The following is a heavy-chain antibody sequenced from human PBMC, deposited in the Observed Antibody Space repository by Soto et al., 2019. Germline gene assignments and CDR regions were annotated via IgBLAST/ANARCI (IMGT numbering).Heavy chain of an antibody. V-gene: IGHV4-34*01. J-gene: IGHJ6*02. CDR1: GGSFSGYY. CDR3: ARGEVRFLEWLPSYYYYYGMDV. CDR2: INHSGST. Sequence: PSETLSLTCAVYGGSFSGYYWSCIRQPPGKGLEWIGEINHSGSTNYNPSLKSRVTISVDTSKNQFSLKLSSVTAADTAVYYCARGEVRFLEWLPSYYYYYGMDVWGQGTTVTVS. D-gene: IGHD3-3*01.